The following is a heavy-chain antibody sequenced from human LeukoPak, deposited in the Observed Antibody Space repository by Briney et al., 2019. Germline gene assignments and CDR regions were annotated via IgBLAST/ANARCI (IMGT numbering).Heavy chain of an antibody. CDR2: IYTSGST. CDR1: GGFISSGSYY. CDR3: ARDRGSGSGSYYHRYYYYMDV. V-gene: IGHV4-61*02. D-gene: IGHD3-10*01. Sequence: SETLSLTCTVSGGFISSGSYYWSWIRQPAGKGLEWIGRIYTSGSTNYNPSLKSRVTISLDTSKNQFSLKLSSVTAPDTAVYYCARDRGSGSGSYYHRYYYYMDVWGKGTTVTISS. J-gene: IGHJ6*03.